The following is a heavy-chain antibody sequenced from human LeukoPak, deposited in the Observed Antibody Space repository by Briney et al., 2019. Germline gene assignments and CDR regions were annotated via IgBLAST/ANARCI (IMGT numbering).Heavy chain of an antibody. V-gene: IGHV4-38-2*01. Sequence: PSETLSLTCAVSSSSFSTTYRWGWLRQPPGKGLEWIGTFYHPGDTYYNPPLKSRVTVSIDLPKNQSSLMLTSVTAHATAVYSVVNENTLTTAYFDYWGEGILVTVSS. D-gene: IGHD1-1*01. CDR1: SSSFSTTYR. CDR3: VNENTLTTAYFDY. J-gene: IGHJ4*02. CDR2: FYHPGDT.